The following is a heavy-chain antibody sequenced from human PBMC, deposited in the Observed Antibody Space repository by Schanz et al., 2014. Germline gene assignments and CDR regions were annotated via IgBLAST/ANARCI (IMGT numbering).Heavy chain of an antibody. D-gene: IGHD6-19*01. CDR3: ARNKYTSGWYYFDY. CDR1: GDSVNSNY. J-gene: IGHJ4*02. Sequence: QVQLQESGPGLVKPSETLSLTCTVSGDSVNSNYWNWIRQSPGRGLEWIGHFYNPGSTNYNPSLKSRATISIDPPTNQAPLKRTSVPAADTAVYFCARNKYTSGWYYFDYWGQGVLVTVSS. V-gene: IGHV4-59*08. CDR2: FYNPGST.